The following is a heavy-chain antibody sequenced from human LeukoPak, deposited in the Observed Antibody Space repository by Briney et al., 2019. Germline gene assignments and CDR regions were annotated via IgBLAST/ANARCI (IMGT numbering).Heavy chain of an antibody. CDR2: ISSSSSYI. J-gene: IGHJ4*02. CDR1: GFTFSSYS. D-gene: IGHD3-10*01. Sequence: PGGSLRLSCAASGFTFSSYSMNWVRQAPGKGLEWVSSISSSSSYIYYADSVKGRFTISRDNAKNSLYLQMNSLRAEDTAVYYCASDSYYYGSGSYYVYWGQGTLVTVSS. V-gene: IGHV3-21*01. CDR3: ASDSYYYGSGSYYVY.